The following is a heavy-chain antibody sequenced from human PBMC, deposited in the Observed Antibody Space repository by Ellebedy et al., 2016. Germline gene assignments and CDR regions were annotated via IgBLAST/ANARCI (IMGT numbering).Heavy chain of an antibody. CDR2: INHSGST. J-gene: IGHJ4*02. Sequence: SETLSLXXTVSGGSISTFYWSWVRQPPGTGPEWIGEINHSGSTNYNPSLKSRVTISVDTSKNQFSLKLSSVTAADTAVYYCARAMIVVVITTTHVFFDYWGQGTLVTVSS. V-gene: IGHV4-34*01. D-gene: IGHD3-22*01. CDR1: GGSISTFY. CDR3: ARAMIVVVITTTHVFFDY.